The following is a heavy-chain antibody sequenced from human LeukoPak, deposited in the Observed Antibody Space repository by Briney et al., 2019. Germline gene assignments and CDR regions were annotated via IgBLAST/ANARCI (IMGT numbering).Heavy chain of an antibody. Sequence: GESLRLSCAASGFTFSSYAMHWVRQAPGKGLEWVAVISYDGSNKYYADSVKGRFTISRDNSKNTLYLQMNSLRAEDTAVYYCARDRHITYYYDSSGYYPGYWGQGTLVTVSS. CDR2: ISYDGSNK. CDR3: ARDRHITYYYDSSGYYPGY. V-gene: IGHV3-30*04. CDR1: GFTFSSYA. J-gene: IGHJ4*02. D-gene: IGHD3-22*01.